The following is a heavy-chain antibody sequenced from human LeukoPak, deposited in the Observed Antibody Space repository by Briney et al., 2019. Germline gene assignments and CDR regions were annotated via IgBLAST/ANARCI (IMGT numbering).Heavy chain of an antibody. CDR1: GYTFTGYY. J-gene: IGHJ5*02. Sequence: ASVNVSCKASGYTFTGYYMHWLRQAPGQGLDWMGWINPNSGGTNYAQKFQGRVTMTRDTSISTAYMELSRLRSDDTAVYYCARAYSNAWFDPWGQGTLVTVSS. V-gene: IGHV1-2*02. CDR2: INPNSGGT. CDR3: ARAYSNAWFDP. D-gene: IGHD4-11*01.